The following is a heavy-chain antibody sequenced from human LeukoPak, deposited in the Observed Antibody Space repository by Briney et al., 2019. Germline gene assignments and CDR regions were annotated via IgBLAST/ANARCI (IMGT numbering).Heavy chain of an antibody. Sequence: KPSETLSLTCTVSGGSINSYYWSWIRQPPGKGLEWIGQVYYSGGTNYNPSLKSRVSISVDTPKNQFSLKLSSVTAADTAVYYCASGVYGSGDDAFDIWGQGTMVTVSS. CDR3: ASGVYGSGDDAFDI. D-gene: IGHD3-10*01. CDR1: GGSINSYY. CDR2: VYYSGGT. J-gene: IGHJ3*02. V-gene: IGHV4-59*12.